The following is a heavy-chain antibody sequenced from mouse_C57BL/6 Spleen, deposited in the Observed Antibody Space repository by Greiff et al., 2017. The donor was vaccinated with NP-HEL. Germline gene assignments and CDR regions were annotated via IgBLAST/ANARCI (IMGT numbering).Heavy chain of an antibody. CDR3: ARGGYGKEFDY. J-gene: IGHJ2*01. V-gene: IGHV1-52*01. Sequence: VQLQQPGAELVRPGSSVKLSCKASGYTFTSYWMHWVKQRPIQGLEWIGNIDPSDSETHYNQKFKDKATLTVDKSSSTAYMQLSSLTSEDSAVYYCARGGYGKEFDYWGQGTTLTVSS. D-gene: IGHD2-10*02. CDR2: IDPSDSET. CDR1: GYTFTSYW.